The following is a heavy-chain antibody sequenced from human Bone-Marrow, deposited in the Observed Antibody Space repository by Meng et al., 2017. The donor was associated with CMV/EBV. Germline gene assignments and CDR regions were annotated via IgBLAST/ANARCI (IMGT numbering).Heavy chain of an antibody. CDR2: INHSGST. V-gene: IGHV4-34*01. J-gene: IGHJ5*02. D-gene: IGHD2-21*01. CDR3: ARGRKVHIVVVIAKYNWFDP. CDR1: GGSFSGYY. Sequence: SEPLSFTCAVYGGSFSGYYWSWIRQPPGKGLEWIGEINHSGSTNYNPSLKSRVTISVDTSKNQFSLKLSSVTAADTAVYYCARGRKVHIVVVIAKYNWFDPWGQGTLVTVSS.